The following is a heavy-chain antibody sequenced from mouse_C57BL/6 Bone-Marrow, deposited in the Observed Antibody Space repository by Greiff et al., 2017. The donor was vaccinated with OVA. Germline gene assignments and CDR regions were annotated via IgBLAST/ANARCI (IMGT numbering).Heavy chain of an antibody. D-gene: IGHD1-1*01. V-gene: IGHV7-3*01. CDR1: GFTFTDYY. Sequence: EVQLVESGGGLVQPGGSLSLSCAASGFTFTDYYMSWVRQPPGKALEWFGFISNKANGSTSEYNSSVKGRFTISRDNSQSILYLQMNALRADDSATYDGARYTPPYYDYAMDYWGQGTSVTVSS. CDR2: ISNKANGSTS. CDR3: ARYTPPYYDYAMDY. J-gene: IGHJ4*01.